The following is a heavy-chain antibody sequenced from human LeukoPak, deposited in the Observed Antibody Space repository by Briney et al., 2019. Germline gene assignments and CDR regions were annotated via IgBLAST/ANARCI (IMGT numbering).Heavy chain of an antibody. CDR2: IYHSGNT. D-gene: IGHD6-13*01. CDR1: SGAISSSGYY. CDR3: ATQRRCSWYNFDY. V-gene: IGHV4-39*01. Sequence: SETLSLTCTVSSGAISSSGYYWGWIRQPPGRGLEWIGSIYHSGNTYYNPSLKSRVTISVDTSKNQFSLKLSSVTAADTAVYYCATQRRCSWYNFDYWGQGTLVTVSS. J-gene: IGHJ4*02.